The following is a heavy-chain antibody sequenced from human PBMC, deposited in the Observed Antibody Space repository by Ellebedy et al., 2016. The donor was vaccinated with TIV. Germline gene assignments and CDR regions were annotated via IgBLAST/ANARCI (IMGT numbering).Heavy chain of an antibody. CDR1: GYTFTSYY. Sequence: ASVKVSCXASGYTFTSYYMHWVRQAPGQGLEWMGIINPSGGSTSYAQKFQGRVTMTRDTSTSTAYMELRSLRSDDTAVYYCARDTDYYDSSGYYSYYYYGMDVWGQGTTVTVSS. D-gene: IGHD3-22*01. CDR3: ARDTDYYDSSGYYSYYYYGMDV. CDR2: INPSGGST. J-gene: IGHJ6*02. V-gene: IGHV1-46*01.